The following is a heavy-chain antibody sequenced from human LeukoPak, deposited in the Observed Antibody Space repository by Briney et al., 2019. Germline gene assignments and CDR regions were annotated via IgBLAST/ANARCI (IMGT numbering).Heavy chain of an antibody. J-gene: IGHJ4*02. V-gene: IGHV3-15*01. Sequence: GGSLRLSCVASGFTFSSYWMSWVRQAPGKGLEWVGRIKNMTHGGTTDYAAPVKGRFTISRDDSKNTLYLQMNSLKTEDTAVYYCMFRYSGSYYFDYWGQGTLVTVSS. CDR1: GFTFSSYW. CDR3: MFRYSGSYYFDY. D-gene: IGHD1-26*01. CDR2: IKNMTHGGTT.